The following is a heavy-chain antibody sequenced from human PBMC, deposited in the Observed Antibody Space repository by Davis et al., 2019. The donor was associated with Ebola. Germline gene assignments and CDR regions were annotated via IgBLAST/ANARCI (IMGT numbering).Heavy chain of an antibody. D-gene: IGHD6-13*01. CDR2: ISSSGST. CDR1: GGSISGYY. CDR3: ARAPIAGAGTRWGTRWFDP. J-gene: IGHJ5*02. Sequence: PSETLSLTCTVSGGSISGYYWSWIRQPAGRGLEWIGRISSSGSTNYNPSLKSRVTMSLDTSENHFSLKLKSVTAADTAVYYCARAPIAGAGTRWGTRWFDPWGQGTLVSVSS. V-gene: IGHV4-4*07.